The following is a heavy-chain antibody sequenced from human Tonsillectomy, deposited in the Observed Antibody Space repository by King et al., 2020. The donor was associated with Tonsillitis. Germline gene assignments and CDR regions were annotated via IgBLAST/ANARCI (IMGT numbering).Heavy chain of an antibody. J-gene: IGHJ4*02. D-gene: IGHD3-3*01. V-gene: IGHV1-18*01. CDR2: ISAYNGNT. Sequence: VQLVESGAEVKKPGASVKVSCKASGYTFTSYGFTWVRQAPGQGLDWMGWISAYNGNTNYAQKLQGRVTMTTDTSTKPAYMELRSLRSDDTAVYYCARDSVTSWGFLEGAWVDFDYWGQGTLVTVSS. CDR3: ARDSVTSWGFLEGAWVDFDY. CDR1: GYTFTSYG.